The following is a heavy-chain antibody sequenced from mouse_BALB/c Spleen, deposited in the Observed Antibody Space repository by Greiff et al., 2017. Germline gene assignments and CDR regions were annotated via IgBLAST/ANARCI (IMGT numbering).Heavy chain of an antibody. CDR2: INPYNDGT. J-gene: IGHJ2*01. CDR3: ARGGLRLRGYFDY. CDR1: GYTFTSYV. Sequence: VQLKESGPELVKPGASVKMSCKASGYTFTSYVMHWVKQKPGQGLEWIGYINPYNDGTKYNEKFKGKATLTSDKSSSTAYMELSSLTSEDSAVYYCARGGLRLRGYFDYWGQGTTLTVSS. D-gene: IGHD1-2*01. V-gene: IGHV1-14*01.